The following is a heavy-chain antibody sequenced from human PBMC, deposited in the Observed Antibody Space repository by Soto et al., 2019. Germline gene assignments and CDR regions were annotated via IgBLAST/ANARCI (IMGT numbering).Heavy chain of an antibody. Sequence: ASVKVSCKASGGTFSSYAISWVRQAPGQGLEWMGGIIPIFGTANYAQKFQGRVTITADKSTSTAYMELSSLRSEDTAVYYCARTPLRFLEWLPEGPFDYWGQGTLVTVSS. J-gene: IGHJ4*02. D-gene: IGHD3-3*01. V-gene: IGHV1-69*06. CDR2: IIPIFGTA. CDR1: GGTFSSYA. CDR3: ARTPLRFLEWLPEGPFDY.